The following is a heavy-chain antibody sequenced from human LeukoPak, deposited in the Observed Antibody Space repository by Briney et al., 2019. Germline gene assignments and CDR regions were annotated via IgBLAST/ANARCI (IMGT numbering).Heavy chain of an antibody. CDR1: GYTFSDYY. CDR2: INPDSGGT. J-gene: IGHJ4*02. Sequence: ASVKVTCKTSGYTFSDYYIHWVRQGPGQGLEWMGWINPDSGGTLSAQNFQGRVTMTRDTSINTAYMEVHWLTSDDTALYYCARDLLETHCGGDCPRGLDYCGQGTLVTVSS. V-gene: IGHV1-2*02. CDR3: ARDLLETHCGGDCPRGLDY. D-gene: IGHD2-21*02.